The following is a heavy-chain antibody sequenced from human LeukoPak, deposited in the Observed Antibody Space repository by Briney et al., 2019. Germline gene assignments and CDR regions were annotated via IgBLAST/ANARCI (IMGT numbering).Heavy chain of an antibody. Sequence: GGSLRLSCAASGFTFSSYAMSWVRQAPGKGLEWVSAISGSCGSTYYADSVKGRFTISRDNSKNTLYLQMNSLRAEDTAVYYCANEPSVRGVIGGMDVWGQGTTVTVSS. CDR3: ANEPSVRGVIGGMDV. CDR2: ISGSCGST. CDR1: GFTFSSYA. J-gene: IGHJ6*02. V-gene: IGHV3-23*01. D-gene: IGHD3-10*01.